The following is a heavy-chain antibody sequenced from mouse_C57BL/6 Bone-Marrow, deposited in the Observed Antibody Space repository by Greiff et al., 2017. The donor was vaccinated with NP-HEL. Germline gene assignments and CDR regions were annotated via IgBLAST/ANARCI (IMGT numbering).Heavy chain of an antibody. V-gene: IGHV1-59*01. CDR3: ARTAY. J-gene: IGHJ3*01. CDR2: IDPSDSYT. Sequence: VQLQQPGAELVRPGTSVKLSCKASGYTFTSYWMHWVKQRPGQGLEWIGVIDPSDSYTNYNQQFKGKATLTVDTSSSTAYMQLSSLTSEDSAVYYCARTAYWGQGTLVTVSA. CDR1: GYTFTSYW.